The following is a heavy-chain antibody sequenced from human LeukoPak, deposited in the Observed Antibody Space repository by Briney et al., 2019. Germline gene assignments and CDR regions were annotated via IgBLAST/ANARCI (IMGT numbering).Heavy chain of an antibody. CDR3: AKDISVGATPYYFDY. J-gene: IGHJ4*02. V-gene: IGHV3-9*01. CDR2: IIWNSGSI. D-gene: IGHD1-26*01. CDR1: GFTFDDYA. Sequence: GGSLRLSCAASGFTFDDYAMHWVRQAPGKGLEWVSGIIWNSGSIDYADSVKGRFTISRDNAKNSLYLQMNSLRAEDTALYYCAKDISVGATPYYFDYWGQGTLVTVSS.